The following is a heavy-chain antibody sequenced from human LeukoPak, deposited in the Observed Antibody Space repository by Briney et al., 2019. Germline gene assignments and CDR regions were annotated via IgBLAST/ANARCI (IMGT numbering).Heavy chain of an antibody. V-gene: IGHV3-30*04. D-gene: IGHD2-15*01. CDR1: GFTFRSYA. J-gene: IGHJ5*02. CDR3: ARAGIPGYCSSATCSNWFDP. CDR2: ISYDGSNE. Sequence: PGRSLRLSCAASGFTFRSYAMHWVRQAPAMGLEWVAVISYDGSNEYYADSAKGRFTISRDNSKNTLYLQMNSLRAEDTALYYCARAGIPGYCSSATCSNWFDPWGQGTLVTVSS.